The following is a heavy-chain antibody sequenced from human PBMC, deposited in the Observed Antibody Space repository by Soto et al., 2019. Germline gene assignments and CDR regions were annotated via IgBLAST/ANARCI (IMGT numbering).Heavy chain of an antibody. Sequence: SETLSLTCTVSGGSVSSGGYCWSWIRQHPGKGLEWIGYIYYSGSAYYTPSLQSRVTISLDTSKNQFSLKLSSVTAADTAVYYCARGSFEYSSSTFDYWGQGTLVTVSS. V-gene: IGHV4-31*03. J-gene: IGHJ4*02. D-gene: IGHD6-6*01. CDR1: GGSVSSGGYC. CDR3: ARGSFEYSSSTFDY. CDR2: IYYSGSA.